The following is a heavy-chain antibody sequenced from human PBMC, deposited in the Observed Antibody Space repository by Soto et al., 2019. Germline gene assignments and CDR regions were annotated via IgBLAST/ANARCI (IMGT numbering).Heavy chain of an antibody. CDR2: ISSSSSYI. D-gene: IGHD6-19*01. V-gene: IGHV3-21*01. Sequence: GGSLRLSCAAYGFTFSSYSMNWVRQAPGKXLEWVSSISSSSSYIYYADSVKGRFTISRDNAKNSLCLQMNSLRAEDTAVYYCARGLRSYSGWRRNRFDPWGQGALVTVSS. CDR1: GFTFSSYS. J-gene: IGHJ5*02. CDR3: ARGLRSYSGWRRNRFDP.